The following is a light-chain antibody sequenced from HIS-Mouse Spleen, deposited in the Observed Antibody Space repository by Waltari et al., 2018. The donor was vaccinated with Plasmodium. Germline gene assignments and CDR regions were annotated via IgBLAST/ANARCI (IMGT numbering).Light chain of an antibody. V-gene: IGLV3-10*01. J-gene: IGLJ3*02. CDR1: ALPKKY. CDR2: EDS. CDR3: YSTDSSGNHRV. Sequence: SYELTQPPSVSVSPGQTARITCSGDALPKKYAYWYQQKSGQAPVRVIYEDSKRPSGIPGRSCGSSSGTMATLTISGAQVEDEADYYCYSTDSSGNHRVFGGGTKLTVL.